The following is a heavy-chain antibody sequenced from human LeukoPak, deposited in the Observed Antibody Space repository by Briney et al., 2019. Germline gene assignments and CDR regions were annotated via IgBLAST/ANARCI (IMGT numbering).Heavy chain of an antibody. CDR1: SGSISSGDYY. CDR2: IYYSGST. CDR3: ARGRHPDCSGGSCPACFDY. J-gene: IGHJ4*02. V-gene: IGHV4-31*03. D-gene: IGHD2-15*01. Sequence: SETLSLTCTVSSGSISSGDYYWTWIRQPPGKGLEWIGYIYYSGSTYYNPSLKSRVSISVDTSKNQFSLKLRSVTAADTAVYFCARGRHPDCSGGSCPACFDYWGQRTLVTVSS.